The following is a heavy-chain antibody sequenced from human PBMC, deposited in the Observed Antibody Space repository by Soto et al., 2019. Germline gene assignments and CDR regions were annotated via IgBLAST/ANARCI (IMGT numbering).Heavy chain of an antibody. Sequence: SETLSLTCTISGDSINNYFWNWIRQSPGKGLEWIGYISYSGSTSYNPSLQSRVTISSDTSKNQFSLELSSVTAADTAVYYCARARQRDTGRGLDVWGQGTTVTVSS. D-gene: IGHD5-18*01. J-gene: IGHJ6*02. CDR3: ARARQRDTGRGLDV. CDR2: ISYSGST. CDR1: GDSINNYF. V-gene: IGHV4-59*01.